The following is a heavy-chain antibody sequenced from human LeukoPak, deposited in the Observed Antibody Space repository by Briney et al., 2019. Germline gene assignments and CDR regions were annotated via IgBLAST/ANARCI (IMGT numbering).Heavy chain of an antibody. CDR1: GFTFNYYA. J-gene: IGHJ4*02. CDR2: ISGSGTGT. CDR3: ARGSYHYGSGSYKEFDY. Sequence: PGGSLRLSCAASGFTFNYYAMSWVRQAPGKGLEWVSAISGSGTGTYYADSVKGRFTISRDNSKNTLYVQMNSLRAEDTAVYYCARGSYHYGSGSYKEFDYWGQGTLVTVSS. V-gene: IGHV3-23*01. D-gene: IGHD3-10*01.